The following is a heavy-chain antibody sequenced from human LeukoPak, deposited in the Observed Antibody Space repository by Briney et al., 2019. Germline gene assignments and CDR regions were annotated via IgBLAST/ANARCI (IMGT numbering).Heavy chain of an antibody. CDR3: ARRNFGVLNDY. V-gene: IGHV3-21*01. CDR1: GFTFSSYS. CDR2: ISSRSSYK. Sequence: GGSLRLSCAASGFTFSSYSMNWVRQAPGKGLEWVSSISSRSSYKYYADSVKGRFTISRDNAKNSLYLQLNSLRAEDTAVYYCARRNFGVLNDYWGQGTLVTVSS. D-gene: IGHD3-3*01. J-gene: IGHJ4*02.